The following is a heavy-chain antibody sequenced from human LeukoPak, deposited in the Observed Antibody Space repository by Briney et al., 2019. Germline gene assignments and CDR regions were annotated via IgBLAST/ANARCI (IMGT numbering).Heavy chain of an antibody. CDR2: IFHSGST. Sequence: SETLSLTCTVSGYSISSGHYWGWIRQPPGKGLEWIGTIFHSGSTYYNPSLKSRVTISVDRSKNQFSLKLTSVTAADTAAYYCARAPFIQSDFGGSFDYWGQGTLVTVSS. J-gene: IGHJ4*02. CDR1: GYSISSGHY. D-gene: IGHD4-23*01. CDR3: ARAPFIQSDFGGSFDY. V-gene: IGHV4-38-2*02.